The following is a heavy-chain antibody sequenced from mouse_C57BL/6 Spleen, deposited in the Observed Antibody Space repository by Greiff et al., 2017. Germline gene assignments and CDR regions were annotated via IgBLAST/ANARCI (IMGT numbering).Heavy chain of an antibody. D-gene: IGHD4-1*01. V-gene: IGHV1-69*01. CDR1: GYTFTSYW. J-gene: IGHJ1*03. Sequence: QVQLQQPGAELVMPGASVKLSCKASGYTFTSYWMHWVKQRPGQGLEWIGEIDPSDSYTNYNQKFKGKSTLTVDKSSSTAYMQLSSLTSEDSAVYYCASRGNWDGYFDVWGTGTTVTVSA. CDR2: IDPSDSYT. CDR3: ASRGNWDGYFDV.